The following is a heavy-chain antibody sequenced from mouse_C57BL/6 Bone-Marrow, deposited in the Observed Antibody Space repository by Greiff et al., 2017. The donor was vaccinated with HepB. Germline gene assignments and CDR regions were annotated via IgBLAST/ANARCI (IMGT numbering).Heavy chain of an antibody. Sequence: EVQLQQSGPELVKPGASVKMSCKASGYTFTDYYMHWVKQSHGKSLEWIGYLYPNNGGNGYNQKFTGKATLTVDKSSSTAYMELRSLTSEYSAVYYLAREGVTTVVATPYWYFDVGGTGTTVTVSS. CDR2: LYPNNGGN. D-gene: IGHD1-1*01. V-gene: IGHV1-34*01. CDR1: GYTFTDYY. J-gene: IGHJ1*03. CDR3: AREGVTTVVATPYWYFDV.